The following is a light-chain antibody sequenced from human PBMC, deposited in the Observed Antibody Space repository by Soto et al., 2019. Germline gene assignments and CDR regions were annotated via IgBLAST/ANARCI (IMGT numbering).Light chain of an antibody. V-gene: IGKV1-27*01. Sequence: DIQMTQSPSSLSASVGDRDTITCRASQDISVYLAWYQQKPGKVPKLLIYSASTLQSGVPSRFSGSGSGTDFTLTISSLQPEDVAAYSCQKFSTAPLTFGQWTRLEIK. J-gene: IGKJ5*01. CDR2: SAS. CDR1: QDISVY. CDR3: QKFSTAPLT.